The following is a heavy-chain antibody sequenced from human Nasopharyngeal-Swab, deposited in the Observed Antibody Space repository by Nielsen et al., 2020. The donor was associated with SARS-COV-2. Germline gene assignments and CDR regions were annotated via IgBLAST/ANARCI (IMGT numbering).Heavy chain of an antibody. Sequence: SLQASCKAPDGTFSSYAISWERQAPGQGLEWMGGIIPIFGTANYAQKFQGRVTITADESTSTAYMELSSLRSEDTAVYYCARIAIGMIVVASYYGMDVWGQGTTVTVSS. V-gene: IGHV1-69*13. D-gene: IGHD3-22*01. J-gene: IGHJ6*02. CDR1: DGTFSSYA. CDR2: IIPIFGTA. CDR3: ARIAIGMIVVASYYGMDV.